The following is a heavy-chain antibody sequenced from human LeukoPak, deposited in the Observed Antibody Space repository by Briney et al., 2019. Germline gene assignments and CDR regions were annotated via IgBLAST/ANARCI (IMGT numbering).Heavy chain of an antibody. V-gene: IGHV3-30*04. CDR1: GFTFTGHS. J-gene: IGHJ4*02. CDR3: AREKQSGGTPFDY. D-gene: IGHD1-26*01. Sequence: GRSLRLSCVASGFTFTGHSMHWVRQAPGKGLEWVAVVAHDEKTIFYADSLKGRFTVSRDNSKNTVYLQMNSLRDEDTAVYYCAREKQSGGTPFDYWGQGSLVTVSS. CDR2: VAHDEKTI.